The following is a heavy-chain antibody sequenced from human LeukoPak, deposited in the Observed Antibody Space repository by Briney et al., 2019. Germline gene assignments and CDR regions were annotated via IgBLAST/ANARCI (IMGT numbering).Heavy chain of an antibody. D-gene: IGHD2-2*02. Sequence: GGSLRLSCAASGFTFSSYGMHWVRQAPGKGLEWVAVISYDGSNKYYADSVKGRFTISRDNSKNTLYLQMNSLRAEDTAVYYCAREGPDCSSTSCYTASSDYWGQGTLVTVSS. CDR3: AREGPDCSSTSCYTASSDY. J-gene: IGHJ4*02. CDR1: GFTFSSYG. V-gene: IGHV3-30*03. CDR2: ISYDGSNK.